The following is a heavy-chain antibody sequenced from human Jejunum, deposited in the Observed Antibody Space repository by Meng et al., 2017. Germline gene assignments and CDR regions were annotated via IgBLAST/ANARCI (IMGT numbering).Heavy chain of an antibody. Sequence: GGSLRLSCAASGFTFSSFAMSWVRQAPGKGLEWVSAISGSGASTANADAVTGRFSISRDNSKNTLNLQISSLRAEDTAIYYCAKLRSKDGLAAAGDYWGQGTLVTVSS. V-gene: IGHV3-23*01. D-gene: IGHD6-13*01. CDR2: ISGSGAST. CDR3: AKLRSKDGLAAAGDY. J-gene: IGHJ4*02. CDR1: GFTFSSFA.